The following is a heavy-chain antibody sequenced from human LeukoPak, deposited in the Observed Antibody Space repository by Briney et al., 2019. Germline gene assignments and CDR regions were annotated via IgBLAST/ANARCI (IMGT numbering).Heavy chain of an antibody. Sequence: GGSLRLSCAASGFSFSTYVMHWVRQAPGKGLEWVAVISYDGSNIFYADSVKGRFTISRDNSKNTLYLQMNSLRAEDTAVYYCARAGGSYPQTYYFDYWGQGTLVTVSS. CDR2: ISYDGSNI. J-gene: IGHJ4*02. CDR3: ARAGGSYPQTYYFDY. CDR1: GFSFSTYV. V-gene: IGHV3-30*03. D-gene: IGHD1-26*01.